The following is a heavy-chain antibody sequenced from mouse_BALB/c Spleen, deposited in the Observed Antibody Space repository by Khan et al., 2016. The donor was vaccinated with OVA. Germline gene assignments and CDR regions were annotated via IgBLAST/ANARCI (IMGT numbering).Heavy chain of an antibody. V-gene: IGHV1-20*02. Sequence: EVQLQQSGPELVKPGASVKISCKASGYSFTGYFMHWVMQSHGKSLEWIGRITPHFGETFYNQKFVGKATLTVDESSSTAHMELRSLASEDSAVSYWARIYGSDFDYWGQGTTLTVSS. CDR3: ARIYGSDFDY. J-gene: IGHJ2*01. CDR1: GYSFTGYF. CDR2: ITPHFGET. D-gene: IGHD1-1*01.